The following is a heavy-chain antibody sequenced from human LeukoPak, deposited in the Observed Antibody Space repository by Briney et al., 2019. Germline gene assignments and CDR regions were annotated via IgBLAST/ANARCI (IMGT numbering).Heavy chain of an antibody. CDR3: ARDLTPLIQLWPRSLDNNYGMDV. V-gene: IGHV3-23*01. Sequence: GGSLRLSCVASGFTFSTYAMNWVRQAPAKGLEWVSAMSGSGGSTYYADSVKGRFTISRDNSKNTLYLQMNSLRVEDTAVYYCARDLTPLIQLWPRSLDNNYGMDVWGQGTTVTVSS. J-gene: IGHJ6*02. CDR2: MSGSGGST. CDR1: GFTFSTYA. D-gene: IGHD1-1*01.